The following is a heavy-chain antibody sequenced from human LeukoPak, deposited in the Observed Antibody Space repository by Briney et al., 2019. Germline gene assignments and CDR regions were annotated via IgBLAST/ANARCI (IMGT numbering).Heavy chain of an antibody. CDR2: IKQGGSEK. Sequence: GGSLRLSCAASGFTFSSYWMSWVREAPEKGREWGANIKQGGSEKYYVDSVKGRFTTAREHPKNSLYLQMNRLRAEDTAVYYCAKGGPYYYDRVDYWGQGPLVTVSS. D-gene: IGHD3-22*01. CDR3: AKGGPYYYDRVDY. CDR1: GFTFSSYW. V-gene: IGHV3-7*01. J-gene: IGHJ4*02.